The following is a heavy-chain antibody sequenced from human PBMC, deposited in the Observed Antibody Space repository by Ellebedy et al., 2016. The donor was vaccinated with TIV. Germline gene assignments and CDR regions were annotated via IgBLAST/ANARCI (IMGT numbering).Heavy chain of an antibody. CDR3: VTDGSYGDYRSPTHAFEF. Sequence: GESLKISCAAPGFTFGSYWMSWVRQAPGKGLEWVANINQGGSEKYYVDSVKGRFTISRDNAKNSLYLQMNGLGADDTAVYYCVTDGSYGDYRSPTHAFEFWGQGTMVTVSS. V-gene: IGHV3-7*01. J-gene: IGHJ3*01. CDR1: GFTFGSYW. D-gene: IGHD4-17*01. CDR2: INQGGSEK.